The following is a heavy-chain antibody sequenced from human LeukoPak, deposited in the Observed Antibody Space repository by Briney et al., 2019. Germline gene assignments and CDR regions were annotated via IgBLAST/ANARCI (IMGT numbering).Heavy chain of an antibody. CDR2: INHSGST. J-gene: IGHJ5*02. CDR1: GGSFGGYY. CDR3: ARDGSRVRYCSGGSCYRPLNWFDP. V-gene: IGHV4-34*01. D-gene: IGHD2-15*01. Sequence: PSETLSLTCAVYGGSFGGYYWSWIRQPPGKGLEWIGEINHSGSTNYNPSLKSRVTISVDTSKNQFSLKLSSVTAADTAVYYCARDGSRVRYCSGGSCYRPLNWFDPWGQGTLVTVSS.